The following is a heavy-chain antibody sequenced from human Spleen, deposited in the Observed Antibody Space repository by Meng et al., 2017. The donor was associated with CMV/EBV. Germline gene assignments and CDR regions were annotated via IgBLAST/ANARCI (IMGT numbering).Heavy chain of an antibody. CDR3: ARVAFWSGYGYFQH. V-gene: IGHV4-31*02. J-gene: IGHJ1*01. Sequence: SGGSIRSGGYYWSWIRQHPGKGLEWIGYIYYSGSTYYNPSLKSRVTISVDTSKNQFSLKLSSVPAADTAVYYCARVAFWSGYGYFQHWGQGTLVTVSS. CDR2: IYYSGST. D-gene: IGHD3-3*01. CDR1: GGSIRSGGYY.